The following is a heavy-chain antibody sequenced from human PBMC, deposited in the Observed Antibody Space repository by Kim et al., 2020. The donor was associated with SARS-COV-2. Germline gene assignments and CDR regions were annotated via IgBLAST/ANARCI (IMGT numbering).Heavy chain of an antibody. CDR3: ARGFTTPGSNLPHFDP. CDR2: VYYTGDT. D-gene: IGHD1-1*01. Sequence: SETLSLTCTVSGGSISHYYWNWIRQPPGKGLEWIGYVYYTGDTNYNPSLKSRVTISVDTSNNQFSLRLRSMTAADTAVYYWARGFTTPGSNLPHFDPWGQGTLVTISS. CDR1: GGSISHYY. J-gene: IGHJ5*02. V-gene: IGHV4-59*01.